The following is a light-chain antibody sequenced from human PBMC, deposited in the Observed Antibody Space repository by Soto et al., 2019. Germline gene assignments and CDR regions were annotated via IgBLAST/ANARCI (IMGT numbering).Light chain of an antibody. V-gene: IGKV3-20*01. CDR3: HQYGSTPPWT. J-gene: IGKJ1*01. CDR2: GAS. Sequence: EIVLTQSPGTLSLSPGEGATLSCRASQTISSNSLAWFQQKPGQAPRLLIYGASNGATGIPDRFSGGGSGTNFTLSLRRLEPEDFAVYYCHQYGSTPPWTFGQGTQVEIK. CDR1: QTISSNS.